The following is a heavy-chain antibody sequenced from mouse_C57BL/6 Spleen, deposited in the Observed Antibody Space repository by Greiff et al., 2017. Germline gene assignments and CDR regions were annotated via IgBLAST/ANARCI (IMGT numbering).Heavy chain of an antibody. CDR3: ARHRYGYDAMDY. CDR1: GFSLTSSG. D-gene: IGHD2-10*02. J-gene: IGHJ4*01. Sequence: VKLVESGPGLVAPSQSLSITCTVSGFSLTSSGVHWVRQPPGKGLEWLVVIWGDGSTTYNSALKSRLSISKDNSKSQVFLKMNSLQTDDTAMYYCARHRYGYDAMDYWGQGTSVTGSS. V-gene: IGHV2-6-1*01. CDR2: IWGDGST.